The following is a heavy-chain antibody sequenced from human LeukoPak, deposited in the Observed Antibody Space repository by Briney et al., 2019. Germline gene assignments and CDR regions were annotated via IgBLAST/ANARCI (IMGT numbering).Heavy chain of an antibody. CDR2: INHSGST. J-gene: IGHJ5*02. CDR3: ARVDDPPGCFDP. D-gene: IGHD3-16*01. Sequence: PSETLSLTCAVYGGSFSGYYWSWIRQPPGKGLEWIGEINHSGSTNYNPSLKSRVTISVDTSKNQFSLKLSSVTAADTAIYYCARVDDPPGCFDPWGQGTLVTVSS. V-gene: IGHV4-34*01. CDR1: GGSFSGYY.